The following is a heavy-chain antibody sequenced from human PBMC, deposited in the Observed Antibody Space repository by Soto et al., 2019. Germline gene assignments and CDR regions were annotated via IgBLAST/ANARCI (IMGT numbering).Heavy chain of an antibody. CDR2: INHSGST. D-gene: IGHD5-18*01. Sequence: PSETLSLTCAVYGWSCSGYYWILIRQPPGKGLEWIGEINHSGSTNYNPSLKSRVTISVDTSKNQFSLKLSSVTAADTAVYYCARWRGGSYGFKLIDYWGQGTLVTVSS. CDR3: ARWRGGSYGFKLIDY. V-gene: IGHV4-34*01. J-gene: IGHJ4*02. CDR1: GWSCSGYY.